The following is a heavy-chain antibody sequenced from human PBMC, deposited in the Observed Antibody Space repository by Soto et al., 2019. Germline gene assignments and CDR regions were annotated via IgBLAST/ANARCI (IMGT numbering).Heavy chain of an antibody. D-gene: IGHD5-12*01. V-gene: IGHV4-30-4*01. J-gene: IGHJ4*02. CDR1: GGSISSGDYY. Sequence: PSETLSLTCTVSGGSISSGDYYWSWIRQPPGKGLEWIGYIYYSGSTYYNPSLKSRVTISVDTSKNQFSLKLSSVTAADTAVYYCARSKRGYSGYDRDNRYYFDYWGQGTLVTASS. CDR3: ARSKRGYSGYDRDNRYYFDY. CDR2: IYYSGST.